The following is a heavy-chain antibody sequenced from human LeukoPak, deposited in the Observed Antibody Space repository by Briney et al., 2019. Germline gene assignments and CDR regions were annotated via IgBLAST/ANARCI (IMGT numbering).Heavy chain of an antibody. Sequence: QAGGSLRLSCAASGFTFSGYGMSWVRQAPGKGLEWVSVISGSGGSTYYADSVKGRFTISRDNSKNTLYLQMNSLRAEDTAVYYCEDVWGVVVGARLWGKGTTVTVSS. CDR1: GFTFSGYG. D-gene: IGHD2-15*01. V-gene: IGHV3-23*01. CDR3: EDVWGVVVGARL. J-gene: IGHJ6*03. CDR2: ISGSGGST.